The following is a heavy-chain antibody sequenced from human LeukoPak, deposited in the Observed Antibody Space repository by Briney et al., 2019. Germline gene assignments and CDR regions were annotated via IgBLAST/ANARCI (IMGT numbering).Heavy chain of an antibody. J-gene: IGHJ4*02. CDR3: ARADSSTVGYYFDY. D-gene: IGHD2-2*01. V-gene: IGHV4-30-4*01. CDR2: IYYSGST. Sequence: PSETLSLTCTVSGGSISSGDYYWSWIRQPPGKGLEWIGYIYYSGSTYYNPSLKSRVTISVDTSKNQFSLKLSSVTAADTAVYYCARADSSTVGYYFDYWGQGTLVTVSS. CDR1: GGSISSGDYY.